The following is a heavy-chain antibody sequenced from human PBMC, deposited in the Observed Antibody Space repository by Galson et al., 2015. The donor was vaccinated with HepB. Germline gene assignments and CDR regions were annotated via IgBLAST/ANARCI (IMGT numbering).Heavy chain of an antibody. CDR2: AYYTSKWSN. J-gene: IGHJ6*02. D-gene: IGHD6-19*01. V-gene: IGHV6-1*01. CDR3: TGDRGGWRDV. Sequence: CAISGDSVSRNGAAWNWIRQSPSRGLEWLGRAYYTSKWSNHYAESVKSRISINPDTSKNQISLQLNSVTPEDTAVYYCTGDRGGWRDVWGQGTTVIVS. CDR1: GDSVSRNGAA.